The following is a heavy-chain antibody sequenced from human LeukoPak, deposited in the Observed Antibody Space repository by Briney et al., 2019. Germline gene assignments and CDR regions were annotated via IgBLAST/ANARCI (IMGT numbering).Heavy chain of an antibody. CDR2: IYYSGTT. J-gene: IGHJ4*02. CDR3: ARGQFQRDY. V-gene: IGHV4-59*12. Sequence: SETLSLTCTVSSDSISSYYWSWIRQPPGKGLEWIGYIYYSGTTDYNPSLRSRVTISVDTSKNQFSLRLSSVTAADTAVYYCARGQFQRDYWGQGTLVTVSS. CDR1: SDSISSYY.